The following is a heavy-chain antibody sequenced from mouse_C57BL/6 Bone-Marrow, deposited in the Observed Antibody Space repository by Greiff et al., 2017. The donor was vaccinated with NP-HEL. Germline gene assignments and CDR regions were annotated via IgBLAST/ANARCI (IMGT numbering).Heavy chain of an antibody. Sequence: EVKLMESGEGLVKPGGSLKLSCAASGFTFSSYAMSWVRQTPEKRLEWVAYISSGGDYIYYADTVKGRFTISRDNARNTLYLQMSSLKSEDTAMYYCTRVPPWYFDVWGTGTTVTVSS. CDR1: GFTFSSYA. CDR2: ISSGGDYI. J-gene: IGHJ1*03. CDR3: TRVPPWYFDV. V-gene: IGHV5-9-1*02.